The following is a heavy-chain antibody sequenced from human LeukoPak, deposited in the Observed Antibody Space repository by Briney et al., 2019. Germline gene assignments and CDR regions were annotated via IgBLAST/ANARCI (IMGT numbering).Heavy chain of an antibody. D-gene: IGHD6-13*01. J-gene: IGHJ4*02. CDR3: ARAIAPLGPRRYYFDY. CDR2: IYYSGST. V-gene: IGHV4-61*08. CDR1: GGSISSGGYY. Sequence: SETLSLTCTVSGGSISSGGYYWSWIRQPPGKGLEWIGYIYYSGSTNYNPSLKSRVTISVDTSKNQFSLKLSSVTAADTAVYYCARAIAPLGPRRYYFDYWGQETLVTVSS.